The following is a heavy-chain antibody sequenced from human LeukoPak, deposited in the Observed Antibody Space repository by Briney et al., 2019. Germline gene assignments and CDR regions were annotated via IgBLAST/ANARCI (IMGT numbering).Heavy chain of an antibody. J-gene: IGHJ3*01. CDR2: IYYSVST. V-gene: IGHV4-31*02. D-gene: IGHD3-10*01. CDR1: LGSISSGDYY. Sequence: PSEALSHTSTVSLGSISSGDYYWSWIRQHPGGGLEWIVYIYYSVSTYYNPSLKSRVNISVDPSKNQFSLRLNSVTAADTAVYYWARGGGRAPYYGSGTSGAFDLWGQGTMVTVSS. CDR3: ARGGGRAPYYGSGTSGAFDL.